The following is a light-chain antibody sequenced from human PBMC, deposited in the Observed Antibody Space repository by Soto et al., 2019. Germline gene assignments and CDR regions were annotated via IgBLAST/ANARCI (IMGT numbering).Light chain of an antibody. J-gene: IGKJ5*01. Sequence: EIAMTQSPATLSVSPGERATLSCRAGQNVIRNLAWYQQKPGQAPRLLIYGASTRATGIPARFSGSGSGTEFTLTITSLKYEDFAVYYCQQYNNWPITFGQGTRLEIK. V-gene: IGKV3-15*01. CDR2: GAS. CDR1: QNVIRN. CDR3: QQYNNWPIT.